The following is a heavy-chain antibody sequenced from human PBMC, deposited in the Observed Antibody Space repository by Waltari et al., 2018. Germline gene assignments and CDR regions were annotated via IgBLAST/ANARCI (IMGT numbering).Heavy chain of an antibody. D-gene: IGHD1-26*01. CDR1: GFNFSTYG. J-gene: IGHJ6*02. CDR2: TWGDGSQQ. Sequence: QVQLVGSGGGVVQPGRSLGLSCAASGFNFSTYGMHWVRKAPGKGLGWVAFTWGDGSQQNYADPLRGRFTISRDNSKDTLYLQMNSLTTDDTAVYYCAADPPNSGFALDVWGQGTTVTVSS. CDR3: AADPPNSGFALDV. V-gene: IGHV3-33*01.